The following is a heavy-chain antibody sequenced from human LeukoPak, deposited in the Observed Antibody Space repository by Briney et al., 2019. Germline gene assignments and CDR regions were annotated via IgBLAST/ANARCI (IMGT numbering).Heavy chain of an antibody. CDR3: AREVRHFDWSKSFDY. J-gene: IGHJ4*02. CDR2: INTDGSST. Sequence: PGGSLRLSCAASGITFSSYWMHWVRQAPGKGLVWVSRINTDGSSTSYADSVKGRFTISRDNAKNTLYLQMNSLRAEDTAVYYCAREVRHFDWSKSFDYWGQGTLVTVSS. V-gene: IGHV3-74*01. CDR1: GITFSSYW. D-gene: IGHD3-9*01.